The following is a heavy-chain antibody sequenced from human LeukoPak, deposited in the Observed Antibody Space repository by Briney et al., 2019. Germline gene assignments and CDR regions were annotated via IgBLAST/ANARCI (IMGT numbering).Heavy chain of an antibody. Sequence: PSETLSLTCNVSGGSFSGYYWSWIRQPPGKGLEWIGEIDHSGNSYYNSSLQSRVIMLVDTSKRQVSLKLSSVTAADASVFYCARRRRRGTFDLWGHGTMVIVS. V-gene: IGHV4-34*01. CDR2: IDHSGNS. D-gene: IGHD3-10*01. CDR3: ARRRRRGTFDL. J-gene: IGHJ3*01. CDR1: GGSFSGYY.